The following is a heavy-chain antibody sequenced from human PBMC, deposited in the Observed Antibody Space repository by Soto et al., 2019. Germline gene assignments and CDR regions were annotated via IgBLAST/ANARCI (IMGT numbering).Heavy chain of an antibody. CDR1: GFTFSSYA. V-gene: IGHV3-30-3*01. CDR3: ARTASGAYGSGSYYHYFDY. D-gene: IGHD3-10*01. CDR2: ISYDGSNK. Sequence: QVQLVESGGGVVQPGRSLRLSCAASGFTFSSYAMHWVRQAPGKGLEWVAVISYDGSNKYYADSVKGRFTISRDNSKNTLYLQMNSLRAEDTAVYYCARTASGAYGSGSYYHYFDYWGQGTLVTVSS. J-gene: IGHJ4*02.